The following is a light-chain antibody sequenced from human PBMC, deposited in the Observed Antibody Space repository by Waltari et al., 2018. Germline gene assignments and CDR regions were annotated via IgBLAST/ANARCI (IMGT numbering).Light chain of an antibody. CDR1: SLGTKT. V-gene: IGLV3-21*04. J-gene: IGLJ3*02. Sequence: SYVLNQPPSVSVAPGKTARISCGGTSLGTKTVHWYQQKPGPAPVLVIHYDSVRPSGMPGRFSGSTSGNTATLTIKWVEAGDEAEYFCQVWDFTQGVFGGGTKLTVL. CDR2: YDS. CDR3: QVWDFTQGV.